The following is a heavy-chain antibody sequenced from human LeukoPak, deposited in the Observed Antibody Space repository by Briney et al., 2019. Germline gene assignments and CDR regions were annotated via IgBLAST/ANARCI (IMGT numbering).Heavy chain of an antibody. CDR1: GFTLMSYA. CDR2: VSYDGNEK. D-gene: IGHD6-25*01. V-gene: IGHV3-30*04. J-gene: IGHJ4*02. Sequence: PGGSLRVSCAASGFTLMSYAMHWVRQAPGKGRERVAVVSYDGNEKYYADSVKGRFTISRDNSKNTLYLQMNSLRAEDAAVYYCTRAPYSSGWFDYWGQGTPVTVSS. CDR3: TRAPYSSGWFDY.